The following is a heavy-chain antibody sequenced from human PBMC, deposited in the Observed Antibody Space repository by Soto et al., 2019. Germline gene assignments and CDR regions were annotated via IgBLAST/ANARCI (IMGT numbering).Heavy chain of an antibody. CDR1: GFTFTSSA. CDR3: AAWFVQSYYYYGMDV. D-gene: IGHD3-10*01. J-gene: IGHJ6*02. V-gene: IGHV1-58*01. Sequence: QMQLVQSGPEVKKPGTSVKVSCRASGFTFTSSAVQWVRQARGQRLEWIGWIVVGSGNTNYAQKFQERVTITRDMSTSTAYMELSSLRSEDTAVYYCAAWFVQSYYYYGMDVWGQGTTVTVSS. CDR2: IVVGSGNT.